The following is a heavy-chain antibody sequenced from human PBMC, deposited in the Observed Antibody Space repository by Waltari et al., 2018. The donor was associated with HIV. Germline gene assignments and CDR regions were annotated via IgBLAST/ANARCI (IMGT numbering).Heavy chain of an antibody. CDR3: ARWAYSSNLSIDY. D-gene: IGHD6-13*01. V-gene: IGHV3-11*01. Sequence: QVQLVESGGDLVKPGRSLTLSCAASAFTFSDYYMSWSRQAPGKGVEWVSYISNSGRTIYYADSVKGRFTISRDNVKNSLYLQINSLRAEDTAVYYCARWAYSSNLSIDYWGQGILVTVSS. J-gene: IGHJ4*02. CDR2: ISNSGRTI. CDR1: AFTFSDYY.